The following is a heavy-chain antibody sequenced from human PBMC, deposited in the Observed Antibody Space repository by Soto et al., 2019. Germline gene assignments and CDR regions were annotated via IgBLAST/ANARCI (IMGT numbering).Heavy chain of an antibody. CDR3: ARDVLSVDFWSGSYYYYGMDV. CDR1: GYTFTSYG. CDR2: ISAYNGNT. D-gene: IGHD3-3*01. V-gene: IGHV1-18*01. Sequence: GASVKVSCKASGYTFTSYGISWVRQAPGQGLEWMGWISAYNGNTNYAQKLQGRVTMTTDTSTSTAYMELRSLRSDDTAVYYCARDVLSVDFWSGSYYYYGMDVWGQGTTVTVSS. J-gene: IGHJ6*02.